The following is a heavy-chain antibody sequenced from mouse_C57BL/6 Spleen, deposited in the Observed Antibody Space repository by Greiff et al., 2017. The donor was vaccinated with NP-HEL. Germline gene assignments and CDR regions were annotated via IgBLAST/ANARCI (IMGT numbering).Heavy chain of an antibody. Sequence: QVQLKESGPGLVQPSQSLSITCTVSGFSLTSYGVHWVRQSPGKGLEWLGVIRSGGSTDYNAAFISRLSISKDNSKSQVFFKMNSLQADDTAIYYCARGPDYFDYWGQGTTLTVSS. CDR1: GFSLTSYG. J-gene: IGHJ2*01. V-gene: IGHV2-2*01. CDR3: ARGPDYFDY. CDR2: IRSGGST.